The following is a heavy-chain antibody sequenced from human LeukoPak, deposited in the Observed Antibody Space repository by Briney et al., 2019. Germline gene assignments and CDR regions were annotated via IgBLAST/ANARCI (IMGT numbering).Heavy chain of an antibody. D-gene: IGHD2-15*01. CDR3: TTEGGVVVVAAYLSFDY. J-gene: IGHJ4*02. CDR1: GFTFSNAW. V-gene: IGHV3-15*01. Sequence: GGSLRLSCAASGFTFSNAWMSWVRRAPGKGLEWVGRIKSKTDGGTTDYAAPVKGRFTISRDYSKNTLYLQMNSLKTEDTAVYYCTTEGGVVVVAAYLSFDYWGQGTLVTVSS. CDR2: IKSKTDGGTT.